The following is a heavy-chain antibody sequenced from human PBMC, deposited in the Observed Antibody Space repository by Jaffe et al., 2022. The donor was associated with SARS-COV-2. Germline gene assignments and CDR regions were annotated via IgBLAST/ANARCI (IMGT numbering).Heavy chain of an antibody. CDR2: INSDGSST. Sequence: EVQLVESGGGLVQPGGSLRLSCAASGFTFSSYWMHWVRQAPGKGLVWVSRINSDGSSTSYADSVKGRFTISRDNAKNTLYLQMNSLRAEDTAVYYCARGGRDYYDSSGYYSGFDIWGQGTMVTVSS. CDR1: GFTFSSYW. D-gene: IGHD3-22*01. J-gene: IGHJ3*02. V-gene: IGHV3-74*01. CDR3: ARGGRDYYDSSGYYSGFDI.